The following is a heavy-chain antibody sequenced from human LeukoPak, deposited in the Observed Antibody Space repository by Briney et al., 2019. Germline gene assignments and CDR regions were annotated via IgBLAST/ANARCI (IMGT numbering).Heavy chain of an antibody. Sequence: GGSLRLSCAASGFTLSDYDMHWVRRGTGKGLEWVSAIGAAGDTYYQGSVKGRFTISRDEAKNFLYLQMNSLRVEDTAVYYCTRERHGMAVWGQGTTVTVSS. CDR3: TRERHGMAV. D-gene: IGHD1-1*01. CDR2: IGAAGDT. J-gene: IGHJ6*02. CDR1: GFTLSDYD. V-gene: IGHV3-13*01.